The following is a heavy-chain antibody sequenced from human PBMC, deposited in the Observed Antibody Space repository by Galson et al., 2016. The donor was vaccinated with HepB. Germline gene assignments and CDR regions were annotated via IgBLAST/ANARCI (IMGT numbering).Heavy chain of an antibody. CDR3: ARPDIFL. CDR1: GGSFSRYY. CDR2: INHFGIT. V-gene: IGHV4-34*01. Sequence: SETLSLTCAVYGGSFSRYYWNWIRQSPGKGLEWIGEINHFGITNYNPSLKSRVTISVDTSKNQLSLNLSSVTAADTAVYYCARPDIFLWGQGTMVTVSS. D-gene: IGHD3-9*01. J-gene: IGHJ3*01.